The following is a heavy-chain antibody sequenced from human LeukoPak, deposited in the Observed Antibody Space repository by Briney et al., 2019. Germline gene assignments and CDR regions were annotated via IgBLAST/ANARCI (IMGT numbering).Heavy chain of an antibody. CDR1: EYTFTGYY. V-gene: IGHV1-2*02. J-gene: IGHJ3*02. CDR3: ARNLGYDAFDI. CDR2: INPNSGGT. D-gene: IGHD3-16*01. Sequence: ASVKVSCKASEYTFTGYYMHWVRQAPGQGLEWMGWINPNSGGTNYTQKFQGRVTMTRDTSISTAYMELSRLRSDDTAVYYCARNLGYDAFDIWGQGTMVTVSP.